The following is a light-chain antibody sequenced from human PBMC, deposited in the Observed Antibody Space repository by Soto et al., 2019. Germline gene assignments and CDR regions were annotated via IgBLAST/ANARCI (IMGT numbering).Light chain of an antibody. V-gene: IGKV1-6*01. CDR2: AAS. J-gene: IGKJ4*01. Sequence: AIQMTQSPSSLSASVGDRVTITCRASQGIGNDLGWYQQKSGKAPKLLIYAASNLQSGVPSRFSGSASGTDFTLTISGLQPEDVATYYCLQDNNYPLTFGGGTKVDIK. CDR1: QGIGND. CDR3: LQDNNYPLT.